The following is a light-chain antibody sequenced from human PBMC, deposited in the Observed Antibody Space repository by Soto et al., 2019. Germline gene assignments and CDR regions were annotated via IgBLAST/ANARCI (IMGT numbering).Light chain of an antibody. Sequence: QSAVTQPPSASGSPGQSVTISCTGTSSDVGGYNFVSWYQQHPGKAPKLIIYEVNERPSGVPDRFSGSKSGNTASLTVAGLQDEDEAYYFCSSYAGGNNHVFGAGTKLTVL. J-gene: IGLJ1*01. CDR3: SSYAGGNNHV. CDR1: SSDVGGYNF. V-gene: IGLV2-8*01. CDR2: EVN.